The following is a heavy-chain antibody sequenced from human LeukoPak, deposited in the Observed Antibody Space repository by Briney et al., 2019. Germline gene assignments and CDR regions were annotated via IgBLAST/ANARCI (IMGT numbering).Heavy chain of an antibody. CDR1: GFSFSSYE. CDR3: ARDPRLDGSPFDY. V-gene: IGHV3-48*03. CDR2: ISNSGSTK. D-gene: IGHD2-15*01. Sequence: GGSLRLSCAASGFSFSSYEMNWIRQAPGKGLEWISYISNSGSTKYYADTVKGRFTISRDNAKNTLYLQMNSLRAEDTAVYYCARDPRLDGSPFDYWGQGTLVTVSS. J-gene: IGHJ4*02.